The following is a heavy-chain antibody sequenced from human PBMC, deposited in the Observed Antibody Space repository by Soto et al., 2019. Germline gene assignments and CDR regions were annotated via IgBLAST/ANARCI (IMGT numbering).Heavy chain of an antibody. Sequence: WRSLRLSCAASGLTFSSYSMNWVRQAPGKGLEWVSSISSSSSYIYYADSVKGRFTISRDNAKNSLYLQMNSLRAEDTAVYYCARVADIVVVPAAIFSWFDPWGQGTLVTVSS. CDR1: GLTFSSYS. D-gene: IGHD2-2*01. V-gene: IGHV3-21*01. CDR2: ISSSSSYI. CDR3: ARVADIVVVPAAIFSWFDP. J-gene: IGHJ5*02.